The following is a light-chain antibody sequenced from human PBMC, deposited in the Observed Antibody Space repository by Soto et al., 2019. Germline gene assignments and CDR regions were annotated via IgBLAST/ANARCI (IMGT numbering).Light chain of an antibody. CDR3: HHYATSTWT. J-gene: IGKJ1*01. V-gene: IGKV3-20*01. CDR1: QSLSSGH. Sequence: EIVLTQSPGTLSLSPGERATLSCRASQSLSSGHFVRYQQKPGQAPRLLIYGASSRATGIPDRFSGSGSGTDFTLTISRLDPEDFAVYYCHHYATSTWTFGQGTKVDIK. CDR2: GAS.